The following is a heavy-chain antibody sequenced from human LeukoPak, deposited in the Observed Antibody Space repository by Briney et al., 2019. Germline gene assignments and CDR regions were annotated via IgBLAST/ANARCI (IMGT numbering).Heavy chain of an antibody. J-gene: IGHJ4*03. Sequence: SETLSLTCTVSGGAISSNGYYWVWLRQPPGKGLEWIGTIYYSGGIYYNPSLKSRVTLSVDTAENLFSLKLSSVNAADTAVYYCARHDRGEYRSVWYSFEYRGDRTLVTVSS. CDR1: GGAISSNGYY. CDR2: IYYSGGI. D-gene: IGHD6-19*01. V-gene: IGHV4-39*01. CDR3: ARHDRGEYRSVWYSFEY.